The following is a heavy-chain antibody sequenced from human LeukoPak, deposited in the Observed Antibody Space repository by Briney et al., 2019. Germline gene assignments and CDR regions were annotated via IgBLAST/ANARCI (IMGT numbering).Heavy chain of an antibody. CDR3: ARGTTAAAGAV. J-gene: IGHJ4*02. Sequence: PSETLSLTCTVSGGSISSYYWGWIRQPPGKGLEWIGSIYYSGSTYYNPSLKSRVTISVDTSKNQFSLNLRSVTVADTAVYYCARGTTAAAGAVWGQGTLVTVSS. CDR1: GGSISSYY. CDR2: IYYSGST. D-gene: IGHD6-13*01. V-gene: IGHV4-39*01.